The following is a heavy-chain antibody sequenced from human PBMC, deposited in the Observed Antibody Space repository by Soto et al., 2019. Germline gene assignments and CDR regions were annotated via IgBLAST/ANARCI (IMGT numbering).Heavy chain of an antibody. D-gene: IGHD4-17*01. J-gene: IGHJ4*02. Sequence: QVHLVQSGAEVKKPGASVKVSCKGSGYGFTTYGITWVRQAPGQGLEWMAWISAHTGNTNYAQKLQGRVTVTRDTSTITAYMALSSVRSDDTAVYYCATGTYGDYWGQGAPVTVSS. CDR1: GYGFTTYG. CDR2: ISAHTGNT. V-gene: IGHV1-18*01. CDR3: ATGTYGDY.